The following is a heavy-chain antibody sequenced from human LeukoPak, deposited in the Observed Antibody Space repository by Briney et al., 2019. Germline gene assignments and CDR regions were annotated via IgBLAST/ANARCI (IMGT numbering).Heavy chain of an antibody. V-gene: IGHV1-18*01. J-gene: IGHJ1*01. CDR3: AATYYYDSSGYRPLAEYFQH. CDR1: GYTFTSYG. Sequence: ASVKVSCKASGYTFTSYGISWVRQAPGQGLEWMGWISAYNGNTNYAQKLQGSVTMTTDTSTSTAYMELRSLRSDDTAVYYCAATYYYDSSGYRPLAEYFQHWGQGTLVTVSS. D-gene: IGHD3-22*01. CDR2: ISAYNGNT.